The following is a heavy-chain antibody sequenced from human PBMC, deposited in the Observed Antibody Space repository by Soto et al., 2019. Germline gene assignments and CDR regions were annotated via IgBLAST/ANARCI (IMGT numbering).Heavy chain of an antibody. CDR1: GFTFSSDE. J-gene: IGHJ4*02. Sequence: EVQLVASGGGLVHPGGSLRLSCAASGFTFSSDEMNWVRQAPGKGLEWGSYISSSGRTIYYADSVKCRFTISRDNAKNSLYLQMNSLRAEDTAVYYCARDIVATIPFDYWGQGTLVTVSS. CDR2: ISSSGRTI. CDR3: ARDIVATIPFDY. D-gene: IGHD5-12*01. V-gene: IGHV3-48*03.